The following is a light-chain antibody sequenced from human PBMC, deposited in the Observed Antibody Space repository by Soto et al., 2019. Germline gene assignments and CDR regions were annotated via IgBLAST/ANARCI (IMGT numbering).Light chain of an antibody. Sequence: IQLTQSPSSLSASVGDRVTISCRASQGTSSHLAWYQQKPGKAPKLLIYEASTMQTGIPSRFSGSGSGTEFTLTIISLQPEDSAVYYCQHLNSYPITFGQGTRLEIK. CDR2: EAS. J-gene: IGKJ5*01. CDR1: QGTSSH. CDR3: QHLNSYPIT. V-gene: IGKV1-9*01.